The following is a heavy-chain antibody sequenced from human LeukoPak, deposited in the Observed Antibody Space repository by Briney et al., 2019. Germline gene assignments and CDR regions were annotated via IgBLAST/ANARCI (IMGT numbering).Heavy chain of an antibody. CDR2: ISGGGETT. V-gene: IGHV3-23*01. CDR1: GFDFKKYA. CDR3: AIQSRLVAVDC. J-gene: IGHJ4*02. Sequence: GGSLRLLCAASGFDFKKYALNWVRQAPEKGLEWVSVISGGGETTIYADSVKGRFTISRDNSQNTLSLQMNSLRVEDTAVYYSAIQSRLVAVDCWGQGSLVTVSS. D-gene: IGHD5-12*01.